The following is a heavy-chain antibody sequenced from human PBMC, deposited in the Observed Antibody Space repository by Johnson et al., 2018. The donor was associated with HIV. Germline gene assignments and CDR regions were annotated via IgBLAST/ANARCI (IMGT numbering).Heavy chain of an antibody. D-gene: IGHD2-21*01. CDR1: GFTFSSYG. J-gene: IGHJ3*02. Sequence: VQLVESGGGVVQPGGSLRLSCAASGFTFSSYGMHWVRQAPGKGLEWVAFIRYDGSNKYYADSVKGRFTISRDNSKNSLYLQMNSLRVEYTAVYYCARSRGLWGVQDGFDIWGQGTMVTVSS. CDR3: ARSRGLWGVQDGFDI. CDR2: IRYDGSNK. V-gene: IGHV3-30*02.